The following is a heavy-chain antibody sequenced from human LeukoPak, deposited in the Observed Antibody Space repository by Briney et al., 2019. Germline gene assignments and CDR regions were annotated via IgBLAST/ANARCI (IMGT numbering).Heavy chain of an antibody. V-gene: IGHV4-59*02. J-gene: IGHJ4*02. D-gene: IGHD5-24*01. CDR2: IYYSGSA. CDR3: ARDRRDGYNQLFDY. CDR1: GGSVSSYY. Sequence: SETLSLTCTVSGGSVSSYYWSWIRQPPGKGLEWIGSIYYSGSANYNPSLKNRVTISIDTSKSQFSLKLSSVTAADTAVYYCARDRRDGYNQLFDYWGQGTLVTVSS.